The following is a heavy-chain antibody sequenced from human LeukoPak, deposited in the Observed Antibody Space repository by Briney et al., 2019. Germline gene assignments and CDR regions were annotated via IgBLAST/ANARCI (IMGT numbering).Heavy chain of an antibody. V-gene: IGHV1-18*01. CDR1: GYTFTSYG. Sequence: ASVKVSCKASGYTFTSYGISWVRQAPGQGLEWMGWISAYNGNTNYAQKLQGRVTMTTDTSTSTAYMELRSLRSDDTAVYYCARDLFIGYEVSWGLFDYWGQGTLVTVSS. J-gene: IGHJ4*02. CDR3: ARDLFIGYEVSWGLFDY. CDR2: ISAYNGNT. D-gene: IGHD3-9*01.